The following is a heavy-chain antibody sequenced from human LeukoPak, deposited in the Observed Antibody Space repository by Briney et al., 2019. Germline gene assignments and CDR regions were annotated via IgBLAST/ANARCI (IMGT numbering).Heavy chain of an antibody. CDR1: GGSISDYY. V-gene: IGHV4-59*01. J-gene: IGHJ5*02. CDR2: FYNSGSS. Sequence: PSETLSLTCTVSGGSISDYYRGWIRQPPGKGLEWIGYFYNSGSSTYNPSLKSRVTISVDTSKNQFSLKLSSVTAADTAVYYCARDRRGWFDPWGQGTLVTVSS. CDR3: ARDRRGWFDP. D-gene: IGHD3-10*01.